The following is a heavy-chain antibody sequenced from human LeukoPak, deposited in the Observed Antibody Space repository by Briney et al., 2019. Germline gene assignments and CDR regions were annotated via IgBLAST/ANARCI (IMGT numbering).Heavy chain of an antibody. D-gene: IGHD3-3*01. CDR3: ARGPDYDFWSGSQSGGY. J-gene: IGHJ4*02. Sequence: GGSLRLSCAASGFTFSSYAMSGVRQAPGKGLEWVSAISVSGGSTYYADSVKGRFTISRDNSKNTLYLQMNSLRAEDTAVYYCARGPDYDFWSGSQSGGYWGQGTLVTVSS. CDR1: GFTFSSYA. CDR2: ISVSGGST. V-gene: IGHV3-23*01.